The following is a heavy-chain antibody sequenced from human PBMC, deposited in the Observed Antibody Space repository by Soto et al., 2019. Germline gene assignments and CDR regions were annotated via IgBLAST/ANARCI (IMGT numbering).Heavy chain of an antibody. J-gene: IGHJ5*02. CDR3: ARSEGPLDDFWSGYSENWFDP. CDR2: IYYSGST. CDR1: GGSISSGGYY. D-gene: IGHD3-3*01. V-gene: IGHV4-31*03. Sequence: PSETLSLTCTVSGGSISSGGYYWSWIRQHPGKGLEWIGYIYYSGSTYYNPSLKSRVTISVDTSKNQFSLKLSSVTAADTAVYYCARSEGPLDDFWSGYSENWFDPWGQGTLVTVSS.